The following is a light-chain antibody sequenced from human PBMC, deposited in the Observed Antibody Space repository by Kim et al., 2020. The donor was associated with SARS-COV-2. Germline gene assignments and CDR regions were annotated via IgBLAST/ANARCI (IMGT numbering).Light chain of an antibody. V-gene: IGLV2-14*03. CDR2: DVS. CDR3: SSYTSSSTLEV. J-gene: IGLJ3*02. Sequence: SITIPCSETSSDVGGYNYVSWYQQHPGKAPKLIIYDVSNRPSGVSNRFSGSKSGNTASLTISGLQAEDEADYFCSSYTSSSTLEVFGGGTQLTVL. CDR1: SSDVGGYNY.